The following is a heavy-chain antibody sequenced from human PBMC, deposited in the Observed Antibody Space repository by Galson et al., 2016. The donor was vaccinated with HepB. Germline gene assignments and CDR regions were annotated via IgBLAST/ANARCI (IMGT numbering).Heavy chain of an antibody. CDR3: AGDRHYSVGSCWNADVI. V-gene: IGHV1-18*01. CDR1: GYTFSSYG. J-gene: IGHJ3*02. Sequence: SVKVSCKASGYTFSSYGISWVRQAPGQGLEWMGWISANNGNTRYAQKFQGRITMTTDTSTSMAYMDLRSLRSDDTAVYHCAGDRHYSVGSCWNADVIWGQGTLVTVSS. D-gene: IGHD2-15*01. CDR2: ISANNGNT.